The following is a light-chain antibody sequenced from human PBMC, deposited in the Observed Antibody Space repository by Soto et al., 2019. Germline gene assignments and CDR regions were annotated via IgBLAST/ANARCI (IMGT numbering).Light chain of an antibody. CDR2: LGS. CDR3: MQALQTRT. V-gene: IGKV2-28*01. Sequence: DIVMTQSPLSLPVTPGEPASISCRSSQSLLHSDGNNYLEWYLQKPGQSPHLLIYLGSNRASGVPDRFSGSGSGTDFTLKISRVEAEDVGIYYCMQALQTRTFGQGTKVDIK. CDR1: QSLLHSDGNNY. J-gene: IGKJ1*01.